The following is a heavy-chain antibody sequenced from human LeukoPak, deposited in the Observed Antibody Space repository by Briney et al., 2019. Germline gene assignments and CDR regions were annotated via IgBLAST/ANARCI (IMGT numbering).Heavy chain of an antibody. J-gene: IGHJ4*02. D-gene: IGHD2-21*01. V-gene: IGHV1-69*04. CDR2: IIPILGIA. CDR3: ARDRRPVTYCGGDCYRWDY. CDR1: GGTFSSYT. Sequence: SVKVSCKASGGTFSSYTISWVRQAPGQGLEWMGRIIPILGIANYAQKFQCRVTITADKSTSTAYMELSSLRSEDTAVYYCARDRRPVTYCGGDCYRWDYWGQGTLVTVSS.